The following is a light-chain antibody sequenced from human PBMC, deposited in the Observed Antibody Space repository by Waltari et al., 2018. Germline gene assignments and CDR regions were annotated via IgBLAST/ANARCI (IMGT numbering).Light chain of an antibody. CDR3: SSYTSSSTEV. V-gene: IGLV2-14*01. J-gene: IGLJ1*01. CDR2: DVS. CDR1: SSDVGGYNH. Sequence: QSALTQPASVSGSPGQSITISCTGTSSDVGGYNHVPWYQQHPGKAPNLMIYDVSNRPSGVSNRFSGSKSGNTASLTISGLQAEDEADYYCSSYTSSSTEVFGTGTKVTVL.